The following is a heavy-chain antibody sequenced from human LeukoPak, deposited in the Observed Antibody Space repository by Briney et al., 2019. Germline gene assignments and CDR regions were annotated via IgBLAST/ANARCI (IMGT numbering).Heavy chain of an antibody. CDR1: GFTFSSYA. V-gene: IGHV3-23*01. D-gene: IGHD3-10*01. Sequence: ETLSLTCTVSGFTFSSYAMSWVRQAPGKGLEWVSAISGSGGSTYYADSVKGRFTISRDNSKNTLYLQMNSLRAEDTAVYYCAKDSPTYFHYYYYMDVWGKGTTVTVSS. J-gene: IGHJ6*03. CDR3: AKDSPTYFHYYYYMDV. CDR2: ISGSGGST.